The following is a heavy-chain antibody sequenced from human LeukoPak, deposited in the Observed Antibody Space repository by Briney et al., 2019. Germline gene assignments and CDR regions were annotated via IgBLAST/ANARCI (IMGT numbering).Heavy chain of an antibody. Sequence: PSGTLSLTCAVYGGSFSGYYWSWIRQPPGKGLEWIGEINHSGSTNYNPSLKSRVTISVDTSKNQFSLKLSSVTAADTAVYYCARGARDWPLYYYGSGSPDYWGQGTLVTVSS. D-gene: IGHD3-10*01. V-gene: IGHV4-34*01. CDR1: GGSFSGYY. J-gene: IGHJ4*02. CDR2: INHSGST. CDR3: ARGARDWPLYYYGSGSPDY.